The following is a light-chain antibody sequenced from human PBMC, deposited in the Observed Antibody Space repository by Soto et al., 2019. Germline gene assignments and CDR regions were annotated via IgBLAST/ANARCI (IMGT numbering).Light chain of an antibody. CDR1: QSVSSSY. V-gene: IGKV3-20*01. J-gene: IGKJ3*01. CDR2: GAS. CDR3: QQYGSSIFT. Sequence: EIVLTQSPGTLSLSPGERATLSCRASQSVSSSYLAWYQQKPGQAPRLLIYGASGRATGIPDRFSGSRSGPDFTLTISRLEPEDFAVYYCQQYGSSIFTFGPGTKVDIK.